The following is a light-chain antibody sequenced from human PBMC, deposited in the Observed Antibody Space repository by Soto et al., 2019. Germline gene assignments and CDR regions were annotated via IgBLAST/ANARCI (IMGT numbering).Light chain of an antibody. CDR3: CSFAGSYTYV. CDR1: SSDVGRYDY. J-gene: IGLJ1*01. CDR2: DVT. V-gene: IGLV2-11*01. Sequence: QSALAQPRSVSGSPGQSVTISCTGTSSDVGRYDYVSWYQQHPGEAPKLIIYDVTERPSGVPDRFSGSKFGNTASLTISGLQAEDEADYSCCSFAGSYTYVFGTGTKLTV.